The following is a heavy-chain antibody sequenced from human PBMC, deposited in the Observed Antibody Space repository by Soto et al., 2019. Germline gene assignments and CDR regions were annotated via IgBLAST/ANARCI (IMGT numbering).Heavy chain of an antibody. D-gene: IGHD4-17*01. V-gene: IGHV3-21*01. J-gene: IGHJ4*02. Sequence: GSLRLSCVASGFTFSSYNMNWFRQAPGKGLEWVSSITSSSNYKYYTDSVKGRFTISRDNAQESLYLQMNSLRAEDTAVYYCARSSGGPTVPTSDYWGQGTLVTVSS. CDR3: ARSSGGPTVPTSDY. CDR2: ITSSSNYK. CDR1: GFTFSSYN.